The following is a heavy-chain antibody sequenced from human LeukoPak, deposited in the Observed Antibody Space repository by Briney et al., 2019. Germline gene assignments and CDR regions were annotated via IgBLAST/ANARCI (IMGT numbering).Heavy chain of an antibody. CDR3: ARGNSDAFDI. CDR2: IDSSGGST. V-gene: IGHV3-23*01. CDR1: GFTFSSYA. D-gene: IGHD4-23*01. Sequence: GGSLRLSCAASGFTFSSYAMSWVRQAPGKGLEWVSAIDSSGGSTFYADSVKGRFTISRDNSKNTLYLQVNSLTAEDTAVYYCARGNSDAFDIWGHGTMVTVSS. J-gene: IGHJ3*02.